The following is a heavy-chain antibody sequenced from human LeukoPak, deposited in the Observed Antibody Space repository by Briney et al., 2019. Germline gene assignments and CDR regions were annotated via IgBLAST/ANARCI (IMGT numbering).Heavy chain of an antibody. Sequence: GGSLRLSCAASGFTFSNYDMNWVRQAPGKGLEWVAVISYDGSNKYYADSVKGRFTISRDNSKNTLYLQMNSLRAEDTAVYYCARGHVDTAMVPPDYWGQGTLVTVSS. D-gene: IGHD5-18*01. J-gene: IGHJ4*02. CDR1: GFTFSNYD. CDR3: ARGHVDTAMVPPDY. V-gene: IGHV3-30-3*01. CDR2: ISYDGSNK.